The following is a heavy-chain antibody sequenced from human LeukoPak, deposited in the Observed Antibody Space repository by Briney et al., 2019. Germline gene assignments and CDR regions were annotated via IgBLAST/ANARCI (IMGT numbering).Heavy chain of an antibody. CDR2: IYSGGST. CDR1: GFTVSSNY. D-gene: IGHD1-7*01. Sequence: GGSLILSCAASGFTVSSNYMSWVRQAPGKGLEWVSVIYSGGSTYYADSVKGRFTISRDNSKNTLHLQMSSLRVEDTAVYYCIKDLRETTTNEDWGQGTLVTVSS. V-gene: IGHV3-66*01. CDR3: IKDLRETTTNED. J-gene: IGHJ4*02.